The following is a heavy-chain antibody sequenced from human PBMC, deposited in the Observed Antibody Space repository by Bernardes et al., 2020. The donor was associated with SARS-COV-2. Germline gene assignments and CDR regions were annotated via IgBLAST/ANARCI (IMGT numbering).Heavy chain of an antibody. D-gene: IGHD5-12*01. CDR3: ARGSAVATYGMDV. J-gene: IGHJ6*02. Sequence: GGSLRLSCAASGFTFRSYDMHWVRQATGKGLEWVSAIGPAGDTNYPGSVKGRFTISRENAKNSLYLQMNSLRAGDTAVYYCARGSAVATYGMDVWGQGTTVTVSS. CDR2: IGPAGDT. CDR1: GFTFRSYD. V-gene: IGHV3-13*01.